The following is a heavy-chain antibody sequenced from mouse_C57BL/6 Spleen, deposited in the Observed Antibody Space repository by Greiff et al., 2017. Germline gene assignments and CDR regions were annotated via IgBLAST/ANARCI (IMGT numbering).Heavy chain of an antibody. J-gene: IGHJ2*01. Sequence: VQLQQSGPELVKPGASVKIPCKASGYTFTDYNMDWVKQSHGKSLEWIGDINPNNGGTIYNQKFKGKATLTVDKSSSKAFMELRSLTSEDTAVYYCARRGCSSYVCLWGQGTTLTVSS. CDR1: GYTFTDYN. V-gene: IGHV1-18*01. D-gene: IGHD1-1*01. CDR3: ARRGCSSYVCL. CDR2: INPNNGGT.